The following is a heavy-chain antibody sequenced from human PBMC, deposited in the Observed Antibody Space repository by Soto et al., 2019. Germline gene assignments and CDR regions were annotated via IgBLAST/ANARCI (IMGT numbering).Heavy chain of an antibody. CDR3: SRDLGS. Sequence: VQLVESGGNLVQPGGSLRLSCAASGFTFSDHHMDWVRQAPGKGLEWVGRTRNKANSYTTEYAASVKGRFTISRDDSKNSLYLQMNSLKTEDTAVYYCSRDLGSWGQGTLVTVSS. V-gene: IGHV3-72*01. CDR1: GFTFSDHH. J-gene: IGHJ5*02. CDR2: TRNKANSYTT.